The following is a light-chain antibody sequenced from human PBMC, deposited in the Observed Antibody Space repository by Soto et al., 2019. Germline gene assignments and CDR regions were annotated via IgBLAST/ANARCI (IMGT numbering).Light chain of an antibody. CDR3: HQYDLFWT. J-gene: IGKJ1*01. CDR1: QSVDKK. Sequence: IQMTQSPATQSASIGDSVTITCRASQSVDKKVAWYQQKPGKAPKLLLFDVSTLQTGVPSRFSGSGSGTEFSLSINSLQPDDVGTYYCHQYDLFWTFGQGTRVQIE. V-gene: IGKV1-5*01. CDR2: DVS.